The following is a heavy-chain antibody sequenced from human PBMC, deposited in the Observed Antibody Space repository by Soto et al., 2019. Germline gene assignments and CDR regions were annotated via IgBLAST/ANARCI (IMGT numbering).Heavy chain of an antibody. CDR1: GFNFGACA. J-gene: IGHJ4*02. CDR2: IRRMAYGGTT. Sequence: GSLRLSCSASGFNFGACAMSWVRQAPGKGLEWVGFIRRMAYGGTTDYAASVKGRFSISRDDSKSIVYLQMNSLEIEDTAVYYCTRSLAIDFDYWGQGPLVTVSS. V-gene: IGHV3-49*04. CDR3: TRSLAIDFDY.